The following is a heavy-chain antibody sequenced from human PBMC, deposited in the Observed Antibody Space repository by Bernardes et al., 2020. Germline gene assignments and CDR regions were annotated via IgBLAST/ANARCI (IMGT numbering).Heavy chain of an antibody. CDR1: GYIFTNYG. CDR2: ISAYNGNT. Sequence: ASVKVSCKASGYIFTNYGISWVRQAPGQGLEWMGWISAYNGNTNYAQNFQGRVTMTTNTSSSTAYVELRSLRSDDTAVYYCARDGQRSINNPYYMDVWGKGTTVTV. CDR3: ARDGQRSINNPYYMDV. V-gene: IGHV1-18*01. J-gene: IGHJ6*03. D-gene: IGHD6-6*01.